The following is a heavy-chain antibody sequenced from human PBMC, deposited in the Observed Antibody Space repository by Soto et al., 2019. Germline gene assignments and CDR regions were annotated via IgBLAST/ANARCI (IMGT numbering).Heavy chain of an antibody. V-gene: IGHV3-30*18. CDR2: ISYDGSNK. J-gene: IGHJ6*02. CDR1: GFAFSTYG. D-gene: IGHD3-3*01. Sequence: GGSLRLSCAAAGFAFSTYGMHWVRQSPGKGLEWVAVISYDGSNKYYTDSVKGRFTISRGNSKNTLFLQMNSLRAEDTAVYYCAKDYVLEWLRYYYGMDVWGQGTTVSVSS. CDR3: AKDYVLEWLRYYYGMDV.